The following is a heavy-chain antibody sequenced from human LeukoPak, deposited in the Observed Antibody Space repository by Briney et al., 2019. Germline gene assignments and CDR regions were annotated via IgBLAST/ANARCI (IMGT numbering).Heavy chain of an antibody. J-gene: IGHJ4*02. V-gene: IGHV4-39*07. CDR3: AREASRGYYDSSGYSYYFDY. CDR2: IYYSGST. Sequence: SETLSLTCTVSGGSISSSSYYWGWIRQPPGKGLEWIGSIYYSGSTNYNPSLKSRVTISVDTSKNQFSLKLSSVTAADTAVYYCAREASRGYYDSSGYSYYFDYWGQGTLVTASS. CDR1: GGSISSSSYY. D-gene: IGHD3-22*01.